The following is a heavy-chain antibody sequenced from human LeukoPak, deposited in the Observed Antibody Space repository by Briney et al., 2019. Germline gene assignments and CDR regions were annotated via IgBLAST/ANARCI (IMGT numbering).Heavy chain of an antibody. D-gene: IGHD2-2*02. CDR3: ARAPSYCSSTSCHRPDDAFDI. J-gene: IGHJ3*02. V-gene: IGHV1-69*13. CDR1: GGTFSSFA. CDR2: IIPIFRTA. Sequence: SVKVSCKASGGTFSSFAISWVRQAPGQGLEWMGGIIPIFRTADYAQKFKGRVTITSDESTSTAYMELSSLRSEDTAIYYCARAPSYCSSTSCHRPDDAFDIWGQGTLVTVSS.